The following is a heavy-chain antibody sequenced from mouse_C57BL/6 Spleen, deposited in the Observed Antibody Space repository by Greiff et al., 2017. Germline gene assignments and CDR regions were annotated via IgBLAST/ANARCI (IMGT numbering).Heavy chain of an antibody. D-gene: IGHD1-1*01. CDR2: IDPSASYT. V-gene: IGHV1-69*01. CDR3: ARTGSSYLYAMDY. Sequence: VQLQQPGAELVMPGASVKLSCKASGYTFTSYWMHWVKQRPGQGLEWIGEIDPSASYTNYNQKFKGKSTLTVDKSSSTAYMQLSSLTSEDSAVYYCARTGSSYLYAMDYGGQGTSVTVSS. CDR1: GYTFTSYW. J-gene: IGHJ4*01.